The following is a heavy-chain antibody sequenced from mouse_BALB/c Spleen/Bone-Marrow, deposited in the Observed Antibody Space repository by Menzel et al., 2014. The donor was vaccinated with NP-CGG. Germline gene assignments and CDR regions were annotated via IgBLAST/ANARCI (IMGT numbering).Heavy chain of an antibody. CDR3: ARHHRYAYYFDY. CDR2: IHPNSGNT. J-gene: IGHJ2*01. V-gene: IGHV1S130*01. D-gene: IGHD2-14*01. Sequence: QVQLQQSGSVLVRPGASVKLSCKASGYTFTNSWLHWAYQRPGHGLEWIGEIHPNSGNTNYNEKFKDKATLTVDTSSSTAYVDLSSLTSEDSAVYYCARHHRYAYYFDYWGQGTTLTVSS. CDR1: GYTFTNSW.